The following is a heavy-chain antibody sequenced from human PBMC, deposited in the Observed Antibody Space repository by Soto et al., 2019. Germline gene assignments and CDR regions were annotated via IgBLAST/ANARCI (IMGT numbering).Heavy chain of an antibody. J-gene: IGHJ4*02. CDR1: GYTFTSYG. Sequence: ASVKVSCKASGYTFTSYGISWVRQAPGQGLEWMGWISAYNGNTNYAQKLQGRVTMTTDTSTSTAYMELKSLRSDDTAVYYCARAYCSSTSCYCAYCGQVTLVTVSS. CDR2: ISAYNGNT. CDR3: ARAYCSSTSCYCAY. V-gene: IGHV1-18*01. D-gene: IGHD2-2*01.